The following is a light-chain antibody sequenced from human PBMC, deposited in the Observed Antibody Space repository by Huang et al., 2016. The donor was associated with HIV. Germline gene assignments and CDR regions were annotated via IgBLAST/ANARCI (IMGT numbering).Light chain of an antibody. Sequence: DIHMTQSPSSLSASLGDRVTITCRASQSISNFLNWYQQKPGQAPKLLIYDASTLQSGVPSRFSGGGSGTDFTLTISTLRPEDIAVYYCQQTYSPLRVTFGPGTKVNI. V-gene: IGKV1-39*01. CDR1: QSISNF. J-gene: IGKJ3*01. CDR3: QQTYSPLRVT. CDR2: DAS.